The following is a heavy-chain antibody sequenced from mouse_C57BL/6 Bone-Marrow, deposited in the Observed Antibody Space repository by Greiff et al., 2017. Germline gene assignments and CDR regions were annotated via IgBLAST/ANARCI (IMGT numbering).Heavy chain of an antibody. J-gene: IGHJ4*01. CDR2: IDPSDSYT. D-gene: IGHD1-1*01. CDR3: ARRFTYGSSYVPHYYAMDY. Sequence: QVQLQQPGAELVMPGASVKLSCKASGYTFTSYWMHWVKQRPGQGLEWIGEIDPSDSYTNYNQKFKGKSTLTVDKSSSTAYMQLSSLTSEDSAVYYCARRFTYGSSYVPHYYAMDYWGQGTSVTVSS. CDR1: GYTFTSYW. V-gene: IGHV1-69*01.